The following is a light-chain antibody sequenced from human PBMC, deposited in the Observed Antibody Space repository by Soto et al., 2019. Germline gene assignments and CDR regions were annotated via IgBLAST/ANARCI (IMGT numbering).Light chain of an antibody. CDR1: DIGSES. CDR3: QVWDRGGDLPHVV. Sequence: SYELTQPPSVSVAPGQTARITCGGSDIGSESVHWYQQKPGQAPVLVVYDDSGRPSGIPERLSGSNSGNTATLTISRVEVGDEADYHCQVWDRGGDLPHVVFGGGTKLTVL. J-gene: IGLJ2*01. V-gene: IGLV3-21*02. CDR2: DDS.